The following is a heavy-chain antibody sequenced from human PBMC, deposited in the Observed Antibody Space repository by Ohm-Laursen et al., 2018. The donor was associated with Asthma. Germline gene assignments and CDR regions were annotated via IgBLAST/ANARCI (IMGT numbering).Heavy chain of an antibody. Sequence: SLRLSCAASGYTFSRYSIHWVRQIPGKGLEWVASISTASSFIYYADSVRGRFTTSRDNARNSVYLQMNSLRAEDTALYYCVRIGPEWELPGREYSLHHWGEGTQVTVSS. CDR2: ISTASSFI. CDR1: GYTFSRYS. J-gene: IGHJ1*01. D-gene: IGHD1-26*01. V-gene: IGHV3-21*01. CDR3: VRIGPEWELPGREYSLHH.